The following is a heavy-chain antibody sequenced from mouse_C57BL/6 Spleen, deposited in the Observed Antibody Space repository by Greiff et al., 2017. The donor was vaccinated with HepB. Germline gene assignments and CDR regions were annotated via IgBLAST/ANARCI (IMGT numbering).Heavy chain of an antibody. CDR1: GYTFTDYE. D-gene: IGHD2-5*01. J-gene: IGHJ4*01. Sequence: VQVVESGAELVRPGASVTLSCKASGYTFTDYEMHWVKQTPVHGLEWIGAIDPETGGTAYNQKFKGKAILTADKSSSTAYMELRSLTSEDSAVYYCTTYYSNPYYYAMDYWGQGTSVTVSS. CDR3: TTYYSNPYYYAMDY. V-gene: IGHV1-15*01. CDR2: IDPETGGT.